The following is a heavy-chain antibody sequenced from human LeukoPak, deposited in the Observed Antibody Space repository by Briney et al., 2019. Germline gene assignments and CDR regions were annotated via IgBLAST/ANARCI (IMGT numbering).Heavy chain of an antibody. J-gene: IGHJ4*02. Sequence: RGSLRLSRTPPGFTFGDYSMNWVPQAPRKGLGWVCFIRSKAYGGTTEYTASVTGRFTISRDDSESIAYLQMNSLKTEDTAMYYCTTEPTYCSGGSCYPLNFYYCGQGNLVTVSS. CDR3: TTEPTYCSGGSCYPLNFYY. CDR2: IRSKAYGGTT. D-gene: IGHD2-15*01. CDR1: GFTFGDYS. V-gene: IGHV3-49*04.